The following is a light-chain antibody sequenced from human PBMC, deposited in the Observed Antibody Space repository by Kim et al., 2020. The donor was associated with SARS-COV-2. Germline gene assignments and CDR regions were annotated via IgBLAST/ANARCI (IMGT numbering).Light chain of an antibody. Sequence: GQKGAIAMSGSRTDRGINVVTWYQQPPRTAPKPLMFYNCQRPPGVPDRFSGSKSGTSASLAISGLQSEDEADYYCATWDDSLHGVVFGGGTQLTVL. CDR3: ATWDDSLHGVV. CDR2: YNC. V-gene: IGLV1-44*01. J-gene: IGLJ2*01. CDR1: RTDRGINV.